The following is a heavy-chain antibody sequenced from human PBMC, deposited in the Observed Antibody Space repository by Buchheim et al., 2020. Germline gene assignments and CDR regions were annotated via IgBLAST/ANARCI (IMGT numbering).Heavy chain of an antibody. CDR3: AKDLLANVKWELPRGDYYYYGMDV. D-gene: IGHD1-26*01. CDR1: GFTFSSYA. V-gene: IGHV3-23*01. J-gene: IGHJ6*02. Sequence: EVQLLESGGGLVQPGGSLRLSCAASGFTFSSYAMSWVRQAPGKGLEWVSAISGSGGSTYYADSVKGRFTISRDNSKNTLYLQMNSLRAEDTAVYYCAKDLLANVKWELPRGDYYYYGMDVWGQGTT. CDR2: ISGSGGST.